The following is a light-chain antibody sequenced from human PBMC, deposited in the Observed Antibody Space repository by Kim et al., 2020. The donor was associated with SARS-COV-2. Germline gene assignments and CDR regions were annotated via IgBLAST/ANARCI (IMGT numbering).Light chain of an antibody. CDR2: AAS. Sequence: ESTGDRVTITWRASQGISSYLAWYQQKPGKAPKLLIYAASTLQSGVPSRFSGSGSGTDFTLTISCLQSEDFATYYCQQYYSYPRTFGQGTKVEIK. CDR1: QGISSY. CDR3: QQYYSYPRT. V-gene: IGKV1-8*01. J-gene: IGKJ1*01.